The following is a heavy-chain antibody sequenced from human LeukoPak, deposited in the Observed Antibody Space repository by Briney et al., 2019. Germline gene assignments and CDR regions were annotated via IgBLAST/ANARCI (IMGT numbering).Heavy chain of an antibody. CDR3: AKVGDYYDSSGYHYYFDY. Sequence: GGSLRLSCAASGFTFSSYAMHWVRQAPGKGLEWVAVISYDGSNKYYADSVKGRFTISRDNSKNTLYLQMNSLRGEDTAVYYCAKVGDYYDSSGYHYYFDYWGQGILVTVSS. CDR1: GFTFSSYA. D-gene: IGHD3-22*01. CDR2: ISYDGSNK. J-gene: IGHJ4*02. V-gene: IGHV3-30-3*01.